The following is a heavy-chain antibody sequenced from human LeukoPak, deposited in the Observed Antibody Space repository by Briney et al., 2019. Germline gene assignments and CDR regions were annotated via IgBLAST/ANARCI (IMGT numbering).Heavy chain of an antibody. D-gene: IGHD4-17*01. CDR3: AKGGATVIDY. Sequence: GGSLRLSCAASGFTVSNYWMHWVRQAPGKGLVWVSRINSDGSSTTSADSVKGRFTISRDNAKNTLYLQMNSLRAEDTAVYYCAKGGATVIDYWGQGTLVTVSS. V-gene: IGHV3-74*01. CDR2: INSDGSST. CDR1: GFTVSNYW. J-gene: IGHJ4*02.